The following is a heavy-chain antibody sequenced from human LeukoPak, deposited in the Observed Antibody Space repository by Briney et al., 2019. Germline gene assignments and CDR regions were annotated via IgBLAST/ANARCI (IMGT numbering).Heavy chain of an antibody. Sequence: PSETLSLTCTVSGDSVSSGSSYWSWIRQPPGKGLEWIGYIYYSGSSNYNPSLKSRVTISVDLSKNQFSLKLSSVTAADTAVYYCARGSAWYFVYWGQGSLVTVSS. V-gene: IGHV4-61*01. CDR2: IYYSGSS. J-gene: IGHJ4*02. CDR1: GDSVSSGSSY. D-gene: IGHD6-19*01. CDR3: ARGSAWYFVY.